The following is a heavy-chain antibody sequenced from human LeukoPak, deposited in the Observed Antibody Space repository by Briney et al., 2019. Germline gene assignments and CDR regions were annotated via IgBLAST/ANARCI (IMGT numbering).Heavy chain of an antibody. CDR2: IKQDGSEK. V-gene: IGHV3-7*01. D-gene: IGHD3-16*02. CDR3: ARDQKGDMITFGGVIVITPDY. Sequence: PGGSLRLSCAASGFTFSSYWMSWVRQAPGKGLEWVANIKQDGSEKYYVDSVKGRFTISRDNAKNSLYLQMNSLRAEDTAVYYCARDQKGDMITFGGVIVITPDYWGQGTLVTVSS. CDR1: GFTFSSYW. J-gene: IGHJ4*02.